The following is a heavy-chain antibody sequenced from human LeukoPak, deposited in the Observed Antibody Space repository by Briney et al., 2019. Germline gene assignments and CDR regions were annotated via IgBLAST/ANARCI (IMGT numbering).Heavy chain of an antibody. D-gene: IGHD6-13*01. Sequence: PGGSLRLSCAASGFTFSSYAMHWVRQAPGKGLEWVAVISYDGSNKYYADSVKGRFTISRDNSKNTLYLQMNSLRAEDTAVYYCARDQWRIVAAGRAMDYWGQGTLVTVSS. CDR1: GFTFSSYA. CDR3: ARDQWRIVAAGRAMDY. V-gene: IGHV3-30-3*01. J-gene: IGHJ4*02. CDR2: ISYDGSNK.